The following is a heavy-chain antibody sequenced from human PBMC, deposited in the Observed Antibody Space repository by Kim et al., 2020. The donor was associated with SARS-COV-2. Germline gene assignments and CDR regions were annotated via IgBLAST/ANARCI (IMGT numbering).Heavy chain of an antibody. V-gene: IGHV3-30*07. J-gene: IGHJ5*02. CDR3: ARFYGSGTNFKWFDP. D-gene: IGHD3-10*01. Sequence: SDSVKDRFTISRDNSKNTVYLQMNSLRDEDTAVYYCARFYGSGTNFKWFDPWGQGTQVTVTS.